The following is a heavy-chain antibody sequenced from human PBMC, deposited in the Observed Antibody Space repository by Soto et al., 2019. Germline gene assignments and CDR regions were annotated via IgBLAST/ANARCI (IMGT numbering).Heavy chain of an antibody. Sequence: PGGSLRLSCASSGFTFSSYGMHWVRQAPGKGLEWVAGISYDGSNKYYADSVKGRFTISRDNSKNTLYLQMNSLRAEDTAVYYCAKTLFYYDSSGYWPFDYWGPGTLVTVYS. CDR1: GFTFSSYG. J-gene: IGHJ4*02. CDR3: AKTLFYYDSSGYWPFDY. V-gene: IGHV3-30*18. CDR2: ISYDGSNK. D-gene: IGHD3-22*01.